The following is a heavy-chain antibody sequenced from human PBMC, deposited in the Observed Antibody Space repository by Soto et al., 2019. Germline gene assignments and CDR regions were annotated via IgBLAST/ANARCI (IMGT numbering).Heavy chain of an antibody. CDR2: IIPILGIA. J-gene: IGHJ6*02. V-gene: IGHV1-69*02. CDR1: GGTFSSYT. CDR3: ARGPTHFYILTGYYRPGMDV. Sequence: SVKVSCKASGGTFSSYTISWVRQAPGQGLEWMGRIIPILGIANYAQKFQGRVTITADKSTSTAYMELSSLRSEDTAVYYCARGPTHFYILTGYYRPGMDVWGQGTTVPVSS. D-gene: IGHD3-9*01.